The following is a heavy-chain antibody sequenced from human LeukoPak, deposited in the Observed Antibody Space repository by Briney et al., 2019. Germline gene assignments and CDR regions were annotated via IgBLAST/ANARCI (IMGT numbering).Heavy chain of an antibody. J-gene: IGHJ4*02. V-gene: IGHV3-15*01. CDR3: TTVRTY. CDR2: IKTKADGGTT. Sequence: GGSLRLSCAASGFIFTNAWMNWVRQTPGKGLEWVGRIKTKADGGTTDYAAPVKGRFIISRDDSTNTLYLQMNNLQTEDTAVYYCTTVRTYWGQGTLVTVSS. CDR1: GFIFTNAW.